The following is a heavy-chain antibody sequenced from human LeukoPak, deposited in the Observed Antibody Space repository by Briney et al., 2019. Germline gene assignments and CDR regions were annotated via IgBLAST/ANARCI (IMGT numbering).Heavy chain of an antibody. Sequence: GGSLRLSCAASGISFGTYWMSWVRQAPGKGLEWVANIKQDGSEKYYVDSVKGRFTISRDNAKNSMFLQMNSLRAEDTAVYYCARDFGYSRSEGYDYWGQGTLVTVSS. J-gene: IGHJ4*02. V-gene: IGHV3-7*01. CDR1: GISFGTYW. D-gene: IGHD6-13*01. CDR3: ARDFGYSRSEGYDY. CDR2: IKQDGSEK.